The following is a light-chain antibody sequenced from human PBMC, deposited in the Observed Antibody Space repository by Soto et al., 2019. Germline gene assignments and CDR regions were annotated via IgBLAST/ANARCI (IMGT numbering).Light chain of an antibody. CDR2: GAS. CDR3: QQYGSSPST. J-gene: IGKJ5*01. V-gene: IGKV3-20*01. CDR1: QSVSSSY. Sequence: PGETATLSCSASQSVSSSYLAWYQQKPGQAPRLLIYGASSRATGIPDRFSGSGSGTDFTLTIIRLETEDFAVYYCQQYGSSPSTFGQGTRLEIK.